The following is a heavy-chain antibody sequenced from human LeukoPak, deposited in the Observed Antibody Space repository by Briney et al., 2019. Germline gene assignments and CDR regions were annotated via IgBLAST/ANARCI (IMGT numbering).Heavy chain of an antibody. V-gene: IGHV4-59*08. D-gene: IGHD6-19*01. CDR1: GGSISSYY. CDR3: ARQGHQYSSGWFAFDI. J-gene: IGHJ3*02. Sequence: SSETLSLTCTVSGGSISSYYWSWIRQPPGKGLEWIGYIYYSGSTNYNPSLKSRVTISVDTSKNQFSLKLSSVTAADTAVYYCARQGHQYSSGWFAFDIWGQGTMVTVSS. CDR2: IYYSGST.